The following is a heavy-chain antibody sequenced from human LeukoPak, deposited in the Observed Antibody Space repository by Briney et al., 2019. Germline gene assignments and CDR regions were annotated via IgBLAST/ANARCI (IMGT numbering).Heavy chain of an antibody. V-gene: IGHV3-23*01. J-gene: IGHJ4*02. D-gene: IGHD2-15*01. CDR2: ISGSGGST. CDR3: AKEGSVYCSGGSCPLDY. CDR1: GFTFSNYA. Sequence: GGSLRLSCAASGFTFSNYAMSWVRQAPGKGLQWVSAISGSGGSTYYADSVKGRITISRDNSENTLYLQMNSLRAEDTAVYYCAKEGSVYCSGGSCPLDYWGQGTLVTVSS.